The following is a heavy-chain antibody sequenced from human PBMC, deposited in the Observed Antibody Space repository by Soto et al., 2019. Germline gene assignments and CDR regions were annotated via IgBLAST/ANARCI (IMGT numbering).Heavy chain of an antibody. V-gene: IGHV3-23*01. J-gene: IGHJ4*02. D-gene: IGHD3-3*01. Sequence: GSLRLSCAASGFTFSSYAMRWVRQAPGKGLEWVSAISGSGGSTYYADSVKGRFTISRDNSKNTLYLQMNSLRAEDTAVYYCAKGSPIWSGYPNFDYWGQGTLVTVSS. CDR2: ISGSGGST. CDR3: AKGSPIWSGYPNFDY. CDR1: GFTFSSYA.